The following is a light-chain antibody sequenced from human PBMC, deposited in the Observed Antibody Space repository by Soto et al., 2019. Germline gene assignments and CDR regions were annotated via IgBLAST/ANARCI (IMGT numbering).Light chain of an antibody. V-gene: IGLV1-44*01. CDR1: SSNIESNP. J-gene: IGLJ1*01. CDR2: SNN. CDR3: AAWDDSLNGHYV. Sequence: QSVLTQPPSASGTPGQRVTISCSGSSSNIESNPVNWYQQLPGTAPKLLTYSNNERPSGFPALFSGSKYGTSASLAISGLPSADEADYYCAAWDDSLNGHYVFGTGTKLTVL.